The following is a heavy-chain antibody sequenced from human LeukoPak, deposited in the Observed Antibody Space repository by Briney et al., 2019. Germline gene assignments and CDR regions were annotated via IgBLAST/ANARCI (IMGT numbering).Heavy chain of an antibody. J-gene: IGHJ4*02. V-gene: IGHV3-23*01. CDR2: MSGSGGKT. Sequence: GGSLRLSCAASGFTFYNYAMPWVRQAPGKGLEWVSDMSGSGGKTYYADSVKVRFTISRDSSQNTLYLQRNNLGADDTAVYYCAKGKRVGAPYYFDSWGQGNLVTVSS. D-gene: IGHD1-26*01. CDR1: GFTFYNYA. CDR3: AKGKRVGAPYYFDS.